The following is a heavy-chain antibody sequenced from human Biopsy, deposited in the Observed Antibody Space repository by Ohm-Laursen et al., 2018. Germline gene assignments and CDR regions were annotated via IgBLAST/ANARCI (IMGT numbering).Heavy chain of an antibody. J-gene: IGHJ6*02. CDR1: GFTFSSYA. D-gene: IGHD4-23*01. CDR3: ARDTRWSPYHIDV. Sequence: SLRLSCAASGFTFSSYAMNWVRQAPGKGLEWVSAITVSADTTYYADSVKGRFTISRDNAKNSLYLQMNSLRADDTAVYYCARDTRWSPYHIDVWGQGTTVTVSS. V-gene: IGHV3-23*01. CDR2: ITVSADTT.